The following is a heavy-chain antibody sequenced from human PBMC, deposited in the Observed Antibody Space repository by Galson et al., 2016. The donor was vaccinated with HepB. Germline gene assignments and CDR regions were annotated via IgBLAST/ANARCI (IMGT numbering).Heavy chain of an antibody. CDR2: INHSGTI. D-gene: IGHD2-2*01. CDR1: GGSFSDYY. CDR3: AKPIPSPGTWNFAS. V-gene: IGHV4-34*01. J-gene: IGHJ4*02. Sequence: ETLSLTCAVYGGSFSDYYWSWIRQPPGKGLEWIGEINHSGTINYNPSLKSRVTISVDTSKNQFSLDLGSVTAEDTAVYYCAKPIPSPGTWNFASWGQGTLVTVSS.